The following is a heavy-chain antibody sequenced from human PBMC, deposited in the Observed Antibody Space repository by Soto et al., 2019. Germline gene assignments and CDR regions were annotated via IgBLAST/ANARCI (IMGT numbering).Heavy chain of an antibody. D-gene: IGHD6-13*01. CDR2: ISGSGGST. CDR1: GFTFSSYA. CDR3: AKSHLRSVAAAVPYYFDY. J-gene: IGHJ4*02. Sequence: GGSLRLSCAASGFTFSSYAMSWVRQAPGKGLEWVSAISGSGGSTYYADSVKGRFTISRDNSKNTLYLQMNSLRAEDTAVYYCAKSHLRSVAAAVPYYFDYWGQGTLVTVSS. V-gene: IGHV3-23*01.